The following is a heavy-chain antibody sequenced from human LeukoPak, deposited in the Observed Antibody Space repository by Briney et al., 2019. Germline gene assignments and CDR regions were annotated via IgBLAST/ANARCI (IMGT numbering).Heavy chain of an antibody. CDR2: IKSDGSRT. Sequence: GGSLRLSCAASGFTFSSHWMHWVSQAPGKGLVWVSRIKSDGSRTTYADSVKGRFTISRDNSKKTLYLQMNSLRAEDTAVYFCAREDYNDSGWYFDLWGRGTLVTVS. CDR1: GFTFSSHW. V-gene: IGHV3-74*01. D-gene: IGHD4-17*01. J-gene: IGHJ2*01. CDR3: AREDYNDSGWYFDL.